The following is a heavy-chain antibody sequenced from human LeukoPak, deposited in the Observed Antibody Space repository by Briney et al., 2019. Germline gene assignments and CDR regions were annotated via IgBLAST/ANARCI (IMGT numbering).Heavy chain of an antibody. CDR3: ARAAGVTAAAGYLFDY. CDR2: INPNSHST. D-gene: IGHD6-13*01. Sequence: ASVKVSCKASVYTFTNYFMHWVRQAPGQGLEWRGVINPNSHSTIYAQNFQGRVTMTRDMSTSTVYLELSSLRSEDTTVYYCARAAGVTAAAGYLFDYWGQGTLVTVSS. CDR1: VYTFTNYF. V-gene: IGHV1-46*01. J-gene: IGHJ4*02.